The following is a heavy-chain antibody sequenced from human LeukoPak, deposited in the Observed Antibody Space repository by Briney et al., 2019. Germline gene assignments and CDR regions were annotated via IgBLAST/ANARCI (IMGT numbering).Heavy chain of an antibody. J-gene: IGHJ4*02. D-gene: IGHD3-9*01. V-gene: IGHV1-2*02. Sequence: VASVKVSCKASGYTFTGYYMHWVRQAPGQGLEWMGWINPNSGGTNSAQKFQGRVTMTRDTSISTAYMELSRLRSDDTAVYYCARDFFDWLSYYFDYWGQGTLVTVSS. CDR2: INPNSGGT. CDR1: GYTFTGYY. CDR3: ARDFFDWLSYYFDY.